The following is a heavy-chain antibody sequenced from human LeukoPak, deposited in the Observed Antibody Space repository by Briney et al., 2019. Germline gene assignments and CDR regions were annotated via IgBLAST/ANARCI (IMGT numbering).Heavy chain of an antibody. CDR1: GFTFSSYA. Sequence: PGGSLRLSCVASGFTFSSYAMHWVRQAPGKGLEWVAIISYDGSNKYYADSVKGRFTISRDNAKNSLYLQMNSLRAEDTAVYYCAREDWRYCGGDCFHNWFDPWGQGTLVTVSS. V-gene: IGHV3-30*04. D-gene: IGHD2-21*02. CDR3: AREDWRYCGGDCFHNWFDP. CDR2: ISYDGSNK. J-gene: IGHJ5*02.